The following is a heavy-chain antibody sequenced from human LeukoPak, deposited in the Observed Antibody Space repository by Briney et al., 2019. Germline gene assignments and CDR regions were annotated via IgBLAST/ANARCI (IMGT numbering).Heavy chain of an antibody. CDR3: TKDYGYHYGHSDN. D-gene: IGHD3-16*02. Sequence: PGGSLRLSCAASGFSFSNYAMHWVRQAPGKGLEWVSVISASGGTTFYADSVKGRFTISRDKSKNTLYLRTNSLRVEDTAIYYCTKDYGYHYGHSDNWGQGTLVRVSS. V-gene: IGHV3-23*01. CDR2: ISASGGTT. CDR1: GFSFSNYA. J-gene: IGHJ4*02.